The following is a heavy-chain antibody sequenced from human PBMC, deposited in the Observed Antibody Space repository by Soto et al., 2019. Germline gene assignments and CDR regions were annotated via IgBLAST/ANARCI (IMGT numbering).Heavy chain of an antibody. Sequence: GPEVRKPGASVKVSCEASGYTFTTSGISWVRQVPGQGLEWMGWISTYNGDTNSAQNFQGRVLMTAGTSTGTAYMELMSLKSDDTAVYYCARQGSWPYYYYGLDVWGQGTTVTVAS. J-gene: IGHJ6*02. CDR1: GYTFTTSG. CDR3: ARQGSWPYYYYGLDV. D-gene: IGHD1-26*01. CDR2: ISTYNGDT. V-gene: IGHV1-18*01.